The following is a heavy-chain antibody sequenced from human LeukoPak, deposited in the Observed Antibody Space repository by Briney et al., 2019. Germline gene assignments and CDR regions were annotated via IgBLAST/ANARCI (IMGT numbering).Heavy chain of an antibody. CDR1: GFTFSSYL. CDR2: ISSSGRSP. Sequence: GGSLRLSCAASGFTFSSYLMNWVRQAPGKGLEWVSYISSSGRSPYYADSVKGRFTISRDNAKNSLYLQMNSLRAEDTAVYYCATPLPFDYWGQGTLVTVSS. CDR3: ATPLPFDY. J-gene: IGHJ4*02. V-gene: IGHV3-48*04.